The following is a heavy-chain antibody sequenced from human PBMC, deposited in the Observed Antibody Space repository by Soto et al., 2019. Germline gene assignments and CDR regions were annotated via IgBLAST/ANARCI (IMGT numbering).Heavy chain of an antibody. J-gene: IGHJ5*02. D-gene: IGHD2-8*01. Sequence: SETLSLTCTVSGGSISSYYWSWIRQPPGKGLEWIGYIYYSGSTNYNPSLKSRVTISVDTSKNQFSLKLSSVTAADTAVYYCAREGYCTNGVCLDWFDPWGQGTLVTVSS. CDR1: GGSISSYY. V-gene: IGHV4-59*01. CDR2: IYYSGST. CDR3: AREGYCTNGVCLDWFDP.